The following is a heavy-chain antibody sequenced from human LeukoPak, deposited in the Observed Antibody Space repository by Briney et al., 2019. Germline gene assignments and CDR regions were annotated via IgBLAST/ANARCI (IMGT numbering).Heavy chain of an antibody. V-gene: IGHV3-23*01. J-gene: IGHJ3*02. CDR3: ATDRSYDSVRAFDI. D-gene: IGHD5-18*01. Sequence: GGSLRLSCAASGFTFSSYAMGWVRQAPGKGLEWVSAISGSGGSTYYADSVKGRFTISRDNSKNTLYLQMNSLRAEDTAVYYCATDRSYDSVRAFDIWGQGTMVTVSS. CDR1: GFTFSSYA. CDR2: ISGSGGST.